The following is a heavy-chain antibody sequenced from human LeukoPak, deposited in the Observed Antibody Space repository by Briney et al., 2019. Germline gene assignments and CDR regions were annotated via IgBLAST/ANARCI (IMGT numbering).Heavy chain of an antibody. CDR2: IYYSGST. CDR1: GGSISSSSYY. V-gene: IGHV4-39*01. Sequence: SETLSLTCTASGGSISSSSYYWGWIRQPPGKGLEWIGSIYYSGSTYYNPSLKSRVTISVDTSKNQFSLKLSSVTAADTAVYYCASVLLGPDAFDIWGQGTMVTVSS. CDR3: ASVLLGPDAFDI. D-gene: IGHD2-8*02. J-gene: IGHJ3*02.